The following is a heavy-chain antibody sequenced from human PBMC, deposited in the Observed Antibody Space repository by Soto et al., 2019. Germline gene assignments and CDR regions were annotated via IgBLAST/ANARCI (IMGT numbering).Heavy chain of an antibody. D-gene: IGHD5-12*01. V-gene: IGHV3-23*01. CDR1: GFTFSSYA. CDR2: ISGSGGST. Sequence: GGSLRLSCAASGFTFSSYAMSWVRQAPGKGLEWVSAISGSGGSTYYADSVKGRFTISRDNSKNTLYLQMNSLRAEDTAVYYCARHSGYDFGYFDYWGQGTLVTVSS. J-gene: IGHJ4*02. CDR3: ARHSGYDFGYFDY.